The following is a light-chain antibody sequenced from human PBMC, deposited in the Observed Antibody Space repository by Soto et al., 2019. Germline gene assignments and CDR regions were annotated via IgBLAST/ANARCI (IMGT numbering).Light chain of an antibody. CDR3: QQYVSSPPSIT. Sequence: EIVLTQSPGTLSLSPGARAPLSCRARQSVSSSYLAWYQQKPGQAPRLLIYGASSRATGLPDRFSGSGSGTDFTLTISRLEPEDFAVYYCQQYVSSPPSITFGQGTRLEIK. CDR1: QSVSSSY. CDR2: GAS. V-gene: IGKV3-20*01. J-gene: IGKJ5*01.